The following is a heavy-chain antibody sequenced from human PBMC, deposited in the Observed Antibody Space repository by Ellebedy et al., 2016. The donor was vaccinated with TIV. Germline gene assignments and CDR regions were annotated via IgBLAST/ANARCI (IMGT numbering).Heavy chain of an antibody. CDR3: TRHVDGDSSFDP. D-gene: IGHD4-17*01. V-gene: IGHV3-73*01. CDR2: IRNKANSYAT. Sequence: GESLKISCVGSGFTFSTYSMNWVRQASGKGLEWVGRIRNKANSYATAYGASVKGRFTISRDDSKSTAYLQMNSLKTEDTAVYYCTRHVDGDSSFDPWGQGTLVTVSS. J-gene: IGHJ5*02. CDR1: GFTFSTYS.